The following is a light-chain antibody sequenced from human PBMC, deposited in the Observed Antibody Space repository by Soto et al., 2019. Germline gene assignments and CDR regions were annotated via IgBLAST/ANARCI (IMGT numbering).Light chain of an antibody. J-gene: IGKJ1*01. CDR1: QSVSTK. Sequence: EIVLTQSPATLSVSPGERATLSCRASQSVSTKLSWYKQKPGQAPRRLINRASTRAPGIPARCSGSASGTEFTLTIISRQYEDVVVEYCHQRNGWSWTFGQGTKVDIK. V-gene: IGKV3-15*01. CDR2: RAS. CDR3: HQRNGWSWT.